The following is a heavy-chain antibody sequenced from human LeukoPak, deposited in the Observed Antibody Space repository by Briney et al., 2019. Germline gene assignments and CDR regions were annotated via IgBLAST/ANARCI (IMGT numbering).Heavy chain of an antibody. D-gene: IGHD3-10*01. CDR3: ARLILLVTLVRGVINHFDY. V-gene: IGHV4-39*01. J-gene: IGHJ4*02. CDR1: AGSISISSYY. Sequence: SETLSLTCTVSAGSISISSYYWGWIRQPPGKGLEWTGSIYYSGSTYYHPSLKSSLPISVATSTNQFSMKLRSVTAADTAVYYCARLILLVTLVRGVINHFDYWGQGTLVTVSS. CDR2: IYYSGST.